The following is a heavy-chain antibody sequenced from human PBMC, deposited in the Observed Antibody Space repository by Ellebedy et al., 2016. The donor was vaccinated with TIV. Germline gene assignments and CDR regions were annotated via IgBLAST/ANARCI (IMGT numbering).Heavy chain of an antibody. V-gene: IGHV4-59*01. J-gene: IGHJ4*02. CDR3: ARGDYDILTGYYNGYFDY. CDR2: IYYSGST. D-gene: IGHD3-9*01. Sequence: SETLSLXCTVSGGSISSYYWSWIRQPPGKGLEWIGYIYYSGSTNYNPSLKSRVTISVDTSKNQFSLKLSSVTAADTAVYYCARGDYDILTGYYNGYFDYWGQGTLVTVSS. CDR1: GGSISSYY.